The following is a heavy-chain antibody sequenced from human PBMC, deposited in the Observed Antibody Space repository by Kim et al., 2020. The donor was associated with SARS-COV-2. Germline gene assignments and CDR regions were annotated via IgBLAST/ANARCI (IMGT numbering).Heavy chain of an antibody. J-gene: IGHJ2*01. CDR3: ARAGRNCNWNPRRWYF. Sequence: SETLSLTCAVIGGSFSGYYWSWIRQPPGKGLEWIGEINHSGSINYNPSLKSRVTISADTSKNQFSLKLSSVTAADKAVYYCARAGRNCNWNPRRWYF. D-gene: IGHD1-20*01. CDR1: GGSFSGYY. CDR2: INHSGSI. V-gene: IGHV4-34*01.